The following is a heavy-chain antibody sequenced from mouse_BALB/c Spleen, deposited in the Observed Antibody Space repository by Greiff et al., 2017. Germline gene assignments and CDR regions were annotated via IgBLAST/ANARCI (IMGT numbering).Heavy chain of an antibody. J-gene: IGHJ2*01. CDR2: ISSGSSTI. CDR1: GFTFSSFG. Sequence: EVQVVESGGGLVQPGGSQKLSCAASGFTFSSFGMHWVRQAPEKGLEWVAYISSGSSTIYYADTVKGRFTISRDNPKNTLFLQMTSLRSEDTAMYYCARFGSRGFDYWGQGTTLTVSS. V-gene: IGHV5-17*02. CDR3: ARFGSRGFDY. D-gene: IGHD1-1*01.